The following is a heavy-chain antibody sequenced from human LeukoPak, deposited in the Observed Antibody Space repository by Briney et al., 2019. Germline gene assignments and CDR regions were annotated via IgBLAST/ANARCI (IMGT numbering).Heavy chain of an antibody. D-gene: IGHD3-22*01. CDR3: ARRDGSGYYGYYFDY. Sequence: SETLSLTCTVSGGSISSYYWNWIRQPPGKGLEWIGYIYYSGSTNYNPYLKSRVTISVDTSKNQFSLKLRSVTAADTAVYYCARRDGSGYYGYYFDYWGQGTLVTVSS. CDR1: GGSISSYY. J-gene: IGHJ4*02. CDR2: IYYSGST. V-gene: IGHV4-59*01.